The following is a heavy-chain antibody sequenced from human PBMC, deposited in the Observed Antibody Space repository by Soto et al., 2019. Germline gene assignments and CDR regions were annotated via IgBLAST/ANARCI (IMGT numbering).Heavy chain of an antibody. CDR3: ARSRYYYGSGRYYYYYGMEV. Sequence: GGPLRLSCAASGFTFSSYGMHWVRQAPGKGLEWVAVIWYDGSNKYYADSVKGRFTISRDNSKNTLYLQMNSLRAEDTAVYYCARSRYYYGSGRYYYYYGMEVWGQGTKVTVSS. V-gene: IGHV3-33*01. CDR1: GFTFSSYG. D-gene: IGHD3-10*01. CDR2: IWYDGSNK. J-gene: IGHJ6*02.